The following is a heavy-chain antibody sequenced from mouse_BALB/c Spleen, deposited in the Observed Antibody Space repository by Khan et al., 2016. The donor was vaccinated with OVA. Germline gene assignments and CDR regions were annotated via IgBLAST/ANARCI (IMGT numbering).Heavy chain of an antibody. CDR3: AKGVWSYYYALDY. V-gene: IGHV2-6-5*01. CDR1: GFSLTDYG. CDR2: IWGGGNK. J-gene: IGHJ4*01. Sequence: QVQLKESGPGLVAPSQSLSITCTVSGFSLTDYGVSWIRQPPGKGLEWLGVIWGGGNKYYNSALRSRLSISKDNSKSQVSLEMSSLQTDDTAMDYCAKGVWSYYYALDYWGQGTSVTVSS.